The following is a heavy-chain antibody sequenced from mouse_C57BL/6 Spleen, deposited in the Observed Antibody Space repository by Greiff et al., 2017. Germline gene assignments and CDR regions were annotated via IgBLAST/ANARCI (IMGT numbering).Heavy chain of an antibody. CDR2: ISSGSSTI. V-gene: IGHV5-17*01. CDR1: GFTFSDYG. J-gene: IGHJ2*01. D-gene: IGHD1-1*01. Sequence: EVKLVESGGGLVKPGGSLKLSCAASGFTFSDYGMHWVRQAPEKGLEWVAYISSGSSTIYYADTVKGRFTISRDNAKNTLFLQMTSLRSEDTAMYYCARGYYGSSYVGYWGQGTTLTVSS. CDR3: ARGYYGSSYVGY.